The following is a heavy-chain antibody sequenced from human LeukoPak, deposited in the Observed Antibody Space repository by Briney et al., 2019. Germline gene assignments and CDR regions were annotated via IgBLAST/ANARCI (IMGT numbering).Heavy chain of an antibody. CDR3: ARPAKSGYCSGGSCWRWFDP. D-gene: IGHD2-15*01. CDR2: INPNSGGT. CDR1: GYTFTGYY. J-gene: IGHJ5*02. Sequence: ASVKVSCKASGYTFTGYYMHWVRQAPGQGLEWMGQINPNSGGTNYAQKFQGRVTMTRDTSISTAYMELSRLRSDDTAVYYCARPAKSGYCSGGSCWRWFDPWGQGTLVTVSS. V-gene: IGHV1-2*06.